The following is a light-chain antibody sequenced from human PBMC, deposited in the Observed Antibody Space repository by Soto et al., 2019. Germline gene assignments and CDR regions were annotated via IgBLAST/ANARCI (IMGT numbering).Light chain of an antibody. Sequence: EIVLTQSPATLSLSPGERVTLSCRASQSFSGSLAWYQKKPGQAPRLLIYNTSNRAANVPARFSGSGSGTDFTLTISSLEPEDFALYYCQQRGSWPLTFGPGTKVGIK. CDR3: QQRGSWPLT. CDR1: QSFSGS. CDR2: NTS. V-gene: IGKV3-11*01. J-gene: IGKJ3*01.